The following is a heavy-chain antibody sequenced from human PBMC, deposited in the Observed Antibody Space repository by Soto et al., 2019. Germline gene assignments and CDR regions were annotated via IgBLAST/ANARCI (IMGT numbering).Heavy chain of an antibody. Sequence: ASVKVSCKASGYTFTSYDINWVRQATGQGLEWMGWMNPNSGNTGYAQKFQGRVTMTRNTSISTAYMELSSLRSEGTAVYYCARVLWFGELSYYYYYYMDVWGKGTTVTVSS. CDR1: GYTFTSYD. CDR2: MNPNSGNT. D-gene: IGHD3-10*01. J-gene: IGHJ6*03. V-gene: IGHV1-8*01. CDR3: ARVLWFGELSYYYYYYMDV.